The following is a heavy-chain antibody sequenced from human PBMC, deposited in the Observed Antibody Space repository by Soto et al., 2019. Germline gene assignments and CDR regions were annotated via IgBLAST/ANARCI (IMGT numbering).Heavy chain of an antibody. V-gene: IGHV3-30*18. D-gene: IGHD2-15*01. CDR2: ISYDGSNK. J-gene: IGHJ4*02. Sequence: PGGSLRLSCAASGFTFSSYGMHWVRQAPGKGLEWVAVISYDGSNKYYADSVKGRFTISRDNSKNTLYLQMNSLRAEDTAVYYCAKEGGSLPFDYWGQRTLVTVSS. CDR1: GFTFSSYG. CDR3: AKEGGSLPFDY.